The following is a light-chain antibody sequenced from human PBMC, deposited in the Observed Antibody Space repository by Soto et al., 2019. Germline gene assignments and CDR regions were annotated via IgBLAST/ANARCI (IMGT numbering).Light chain of an antibody. CDR1: QGIGDT. CDR3: QQRDKWPIT. Sequence: EVVLTQSPATLSVSPGEGVTLSCRASQGIGDTLAWYQHKPGRTPRLLIYDTSTRATGVPARFSGSRSGTDFTLTISGLEPEDFSVYYCQQRDKWPITFGQGTRLEIK. V-gene: IGKV3-11*01. CDR2: DTS. J-gene: IGKJ5*01.